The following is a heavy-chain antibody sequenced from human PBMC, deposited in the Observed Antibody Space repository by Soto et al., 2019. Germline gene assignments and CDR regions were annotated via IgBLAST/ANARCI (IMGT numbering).Heavy chain of an antibody. V-gene: IGHV3-11*06. D-gene: IGHD6-19*01. CDR3: ARDFGGIAVAGIQISHSGLSSGMDV. CDR1: GFTFSDYY. J-gene: IGHJ6*02. Sequence: PGGSLRLSCAASGFTFSDYYMSWIRQAPGKGLEWVSYISSSSSYTNYADSVKGRFTISRDNAKNSLYLQMNSLRAEDMAVYYCARDFGGIAVAGIQISHSGLSSGMDVWGQGTTVTVSS. CDR2: ISSSSSYT.